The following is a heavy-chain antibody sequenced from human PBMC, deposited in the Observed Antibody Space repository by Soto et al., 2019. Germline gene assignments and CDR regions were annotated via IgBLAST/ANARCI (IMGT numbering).Heavy chain of an antibody. CDR2: ISGSGGDS. J-gene: IGHJ5*02. Sequence: EVQLLESGGDLVQPGGSLRLSCAASGFTFSSYAMTWVRQAPGKGLEWVSAISGSGGDSYYADSVKGRFTISRDNFKNTLYLQMNSLRAEDTAVYYCAQDRTYSSSPPFGPWGQGTLVTVSS. V-gene: IGHV3-23*01. CDR1: GFTFSSYA. CDR3: AQDRTYSSSPPFGP. D-gene: IGHD6-13*01.